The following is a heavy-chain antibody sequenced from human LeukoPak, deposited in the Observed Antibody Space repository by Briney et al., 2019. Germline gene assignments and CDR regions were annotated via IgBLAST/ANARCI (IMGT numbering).Heavy chain of an antibody. V-gene: IGHV3-23*01. CDR1: GGSISSNTYY. CDR2: VSSTGGTT. J-gene: IGHJ6*03. CDR3: AKNGEGGAYCSGGTCYPYYYYYMDV. D-gene: IGHD2-15*01. Sequence: ETLSLTCTVSGGSISSNTYYWGWVRQAPGTGLEWVSSVSSTGGTTYYADSVKGRFTISRDNSKNTLFLQMNSLRVEDTAVYYCAKNGEGGAYCSGGTCYPYYYYYMDVWGKGTTVTISS.